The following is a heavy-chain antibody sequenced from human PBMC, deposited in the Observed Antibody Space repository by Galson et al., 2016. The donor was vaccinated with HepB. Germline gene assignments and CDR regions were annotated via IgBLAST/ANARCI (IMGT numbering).Heavy chain of an antibody. D-gene: IGHD3-22*01. Sequence: SVKVSCKAVGGTFTTYKFDWVRQAPGQGLEWMGGISPILGTADRTQRFQDRLTLTADESTGTAYLELTNLRSEDTAVYHCAINFRESTGYGALDIWGQGTMVTVSS. J-gene: IGHJ3*02. CDR3: AINFRESTGYGALDI. CDR2: ISPILGTA. CDR1: GGTFTTYK. V-gene: IGHV1-69*13.